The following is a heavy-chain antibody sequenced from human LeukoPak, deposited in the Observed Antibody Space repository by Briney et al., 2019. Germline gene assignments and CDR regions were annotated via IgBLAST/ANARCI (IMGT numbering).Heavy chain of an antibody. J-gene: IGHJ4*02. Sequence: ASVKVSCKASGYTFTSYAMNWVRQAPGQGLEWMGWINPNSGGTNYAQKFQGRVTMTRDTSISTAYMELSRLRSDDTAVYYCARDVSRGDFDYWGQGTLVTVSS. CDR1: GYTFTSYA. CDR3: ARDVSRGDFDY. V-gene: IGHV1-2*02. D-gene: IGHD3-22*01. CDR2: INPNSGGT.